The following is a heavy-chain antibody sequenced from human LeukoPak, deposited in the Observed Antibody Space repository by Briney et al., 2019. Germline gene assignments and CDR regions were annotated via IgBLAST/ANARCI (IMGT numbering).Heavy chain of an antibody. CDR2: INHSGST. J-gene: IGHJ4*02. V-gene: IGHV4-34*01. CDR3: ARDRFTYYDFWSGPGYFDY. D-gene: IGHD3-3*01. Sequence: TSETLSLTCAVYGGSFSGYYWSWIRQPPGKGLEWIGEINHSGSTNYNPSLKSRVTISVDTSKNQFSLKLGSVTAADTAVYYCARDRFTYYDFWSGPGYFDYWGQGTLVTVSS. CDR1: GGSFSGYY.